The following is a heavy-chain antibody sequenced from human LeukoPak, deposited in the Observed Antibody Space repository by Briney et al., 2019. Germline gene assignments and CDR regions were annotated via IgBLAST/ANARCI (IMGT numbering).Heavy chain of an antibody. CDR3: ARGLSGWYLYYFDY. D-gene: IGHD6-19*01. Sequence: GGSLRLSCAASGFTFSSYKMNWVRQAPGKGLEWVSYISTSHSTIYYADSVKGRFTISRDNAKNSLYLPMNSLRAEDTAVYYCARGLSGWYLYYFDYWGQGTLVTVSS. CDR2: ISTSHSTI. CDR1: GFTFSSYK. V-gene: IGHV3-48*03. J-gene: IGHJ4*02.